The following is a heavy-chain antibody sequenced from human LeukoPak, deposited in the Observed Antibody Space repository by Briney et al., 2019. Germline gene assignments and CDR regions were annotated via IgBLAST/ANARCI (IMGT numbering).Heavy chain of an antibody. CDR2: IYYSRTT. J-gene: IGHJ1*01. D-gene: IGHD6-19*01. V-gene: IGHV4-39*01. CDR3: ARHASGWYTD. CDR1: GGSISSGDYY. Sequence: PSETLSLTCAVCGGSISSGDYYWAWICQPPGKRQQWIGSIYYSRTTYYNPFLKSRLTISGDSSKNQFSLKLSSVTTADTAVYYCARHASGWYTDWGQGTLVTVSS.